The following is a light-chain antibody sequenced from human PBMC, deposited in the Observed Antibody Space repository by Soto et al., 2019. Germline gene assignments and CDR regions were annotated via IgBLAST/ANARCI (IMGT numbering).Light chain of an antibody. CDR1: SSDVGSYEL. J-gene: IGLJ1*01. Sequence: QSALTQPASVSGSPGQSITISCTGTSSDVGSYELVSWFQQQPGKAPKVMIYEVTKRPSGVSNRFSGSKPGNTASLTISGFQVEDGADYYCCSYAGYSTYVFGAGTKLTVL. CDR3: CSYAGYSTYV. V-gene: IGLV2-23*02. CDR2: EVT.